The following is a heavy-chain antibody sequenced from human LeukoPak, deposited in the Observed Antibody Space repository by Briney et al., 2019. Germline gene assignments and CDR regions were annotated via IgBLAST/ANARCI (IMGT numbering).Heavy chain of an antibody. Sequence: GASVKVSCKASGYTFTSYAMNWVRQAPGQGLEWMGWINTNTGNPTYAQGFTGRFVFSLDTSVSTAYLQICSLKAEDTAVYYCARDFRPDNFNWLDPCGQGTLVTVSS. CDR1: GYTFTSYA. CDR2: INTNTGNP. CDR3: ARDFRPDNFNWLDP. D-gene: IGHD1-1*01. J-gene: IGHJ5*02. V-gene: IGHV7-4-1*01.